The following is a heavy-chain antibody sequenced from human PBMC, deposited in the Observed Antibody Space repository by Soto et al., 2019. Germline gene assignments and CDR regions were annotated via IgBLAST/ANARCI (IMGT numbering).Heavy chain of an antibody. D-gene: IGHD2-2*01. CDR2: INAGNGNT. V-gene: IGHV1-3*01. CDR3: ARTERPIVVSDAMSDY. J-gene: IGHJ4*02. CDR1: GYTFTSYA. Sequence: QVQLVQAGAEVKKPGASVKVSCKVSGYTFTSYAMHWVRQAPGQRLAGMGWINAGNGNTKYSQKFQARVTITWDTSASTAYMELSSLRSEDTAVYYCARTERPIVVSDAMSDYWGQGTLVTVSS.